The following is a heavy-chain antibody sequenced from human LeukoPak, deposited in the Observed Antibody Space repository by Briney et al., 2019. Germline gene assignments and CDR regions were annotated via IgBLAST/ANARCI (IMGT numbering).Heavy chain of an antibody. CDR3: ARGDGTYYAGGDY. CDR1: GYTFTSYG. J-gene: IGHJ4*02. CDR2: INAYNGNT. V-gene: IGHV1-18*04. D-gene: IGHD1-26*01. Sequence: ASVKVSCKASGYTFTSYGVTWVRQAPGQGLEWMGWINAYNGNTNYVQKLQGRVTMTTDASTSIAYMELRSLRSDDTAVYYCARGDGTYYAGGDYWGQGTLVTVSS.